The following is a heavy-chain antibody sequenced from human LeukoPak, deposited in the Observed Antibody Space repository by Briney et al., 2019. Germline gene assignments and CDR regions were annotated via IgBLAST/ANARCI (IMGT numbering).Heavy chain of an antibody. J-gene: IGHJ6*02. D-gene: IGHD2-8*01. CDR1: GYTLAELS. V-gene: IGHV1-24*01. Sequence: ASVKVSCKVSGYTLAELSMHWVRQAPGKGLEWMGGFDPEDGETIYAQKFQGRVTMTEDTSTDTAYMELSSLRSEDTAVYYCVTNGVCPYYYYGMDVWGQGTTVTVSS. CDR2: FDPEDGET. CDR3: VTNGVCPYYYYGMDV.